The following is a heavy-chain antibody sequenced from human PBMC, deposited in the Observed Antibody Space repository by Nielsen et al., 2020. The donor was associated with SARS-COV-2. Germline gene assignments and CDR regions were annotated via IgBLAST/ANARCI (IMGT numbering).Heavy chain of an antibody. D-gene: IGHD6-25*01. Sequence: GESLKISCAASGFTFSSYSMNWVRQAPGKGLEWVSSISSSSSYIYYADSVKGRFTISRDNAKNSLYLQMNSLRAEDTAVYYCAREGGGIAAAAVLDYYYYYMAVWGKGTTVTVSS. J-gene: IGHJ6*03. CDR3: AREGGGIAAAAVLDYYYYYMAV. CDR2: ISSSSSYI. V-gene: IGHV3-21*01. CDR1: GFTFSSYS.